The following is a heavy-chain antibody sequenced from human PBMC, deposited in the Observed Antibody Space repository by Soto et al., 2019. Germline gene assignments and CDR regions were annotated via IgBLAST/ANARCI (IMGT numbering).Heavy chain of an antibody. Sequence: QVQLVQSGAEVKKPGASVKVSCKASGYTFTSYAMHWVRQAPGQRLEWMGWINAGNGNTKYSQKFQGRVTITRDTSASTAYMELSSLRSEDTAVYYCAGGVTIFGVVSLSYYYYYGMDVWGQGTTVTVSS. D-gene: IGHD3-3*01. CDR2: INAGNGNT. CDR3: AGGVTIFGVVSLSYYYYYGMDV. CDR1: GYTFTSYA. V-gene: IGHV1-3*01. J-gene: IGHJ6*02.